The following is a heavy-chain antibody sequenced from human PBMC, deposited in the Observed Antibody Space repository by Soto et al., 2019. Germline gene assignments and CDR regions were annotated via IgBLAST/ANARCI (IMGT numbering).Heavy chain of an antibody. J-gene: IGHJ6*02. CDR2: IWYDGSNK. D-gene: IGHD1-26*01. CDR1: GFTFSSYG. CDR3: ARDLLRFRVRATDGMDV. V-gene: IGHV3-33*01. Sequence: GGSLRLSCAVSGFTFSSYGMHWVRQSPGKGLEWVAVIWYDGSNKYYADSVKGRFTISRDNSKNTLYLQMNSLRAEDTAVYYCARDLLRFRVRATDGMDVWGQGTTVTVSS.